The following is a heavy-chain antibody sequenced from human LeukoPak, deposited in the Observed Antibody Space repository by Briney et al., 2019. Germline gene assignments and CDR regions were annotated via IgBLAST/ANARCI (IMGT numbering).Heavy chain of an antibody. CDR3: ARVTIGYYYDSSGYYAFDI. J-gene: IGHJ3*02. Sequence: SETLSLTCAVSGFSISSGYYWGWIRQPPGKGLEWIGSIYHSGSTYYNPSLKSRVTISVDTSKNQFSLKLSSVTAADTAVYYCARVTIGYYYDSSGYYAFDIWGQGTMVTVSS. V-gene: IGHV4-38-2*01. D-gene: IGHD3-22*01. CDR2: IYHSGST. CDR1: GFSISSGYY.